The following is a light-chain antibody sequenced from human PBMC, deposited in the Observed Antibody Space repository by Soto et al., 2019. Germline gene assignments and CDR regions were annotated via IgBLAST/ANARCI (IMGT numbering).Light chain of an antibody. J-gene: IGKJ1*01. CDR2: GAS. CDR1: QSVSSY. Sequence: IVLTQSPATLSLSPWERATLSCRASQSVSSYLAWYQQKPGQAPRLLIHGASTRAPGFPARFSGSGSGTDFTLTISSLQSEDFAVYYCQQYDNWPWTFGQGTKVDIK. CDR3: QQYDNWPWT. V-gene: IGKV3-15*01.